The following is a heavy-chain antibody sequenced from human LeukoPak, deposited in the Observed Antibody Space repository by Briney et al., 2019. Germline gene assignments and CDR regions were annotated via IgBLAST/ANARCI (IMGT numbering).Heavy chain of an antibody. CDR2: ITSSSSYI. V-gene: IGHV3-21*04. CDR3: ARYPDSGSYYSFDY. D-gene: IGHD1-26*01. Sequence: GGSLRLSCAASGFTFSSYTMNWVRQAPGKGLEWVSSITSSSSYIYYADSVMGRFTISRDNANNSLYLQMNSLRAEDTAVYYCARYPDSGSYYSFDYWGQGTLVTVSS. J-gene: IGHJ4*02. CDR1: GFTFSSYT.